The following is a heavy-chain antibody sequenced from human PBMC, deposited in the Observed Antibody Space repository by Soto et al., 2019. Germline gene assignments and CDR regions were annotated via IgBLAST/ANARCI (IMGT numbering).Heavy chain of an antibody. V-gene: IGHV3-33*01. Sequence: QVQLVESGGGVVQPGRSLRLSCAASGFTFSDYAMHWVRQAPGKGLEWVAVIWFDGSKKYFADSVKGRFTVSRDNSKNTLYLQINSLRADDTAVYYCARPGYSSSWDTPVYNYYYMDVWGKGTTVTVSS. J-gene: IGHJ6*03. D-gene: IGHD6-13*01. CDR2: IWFDGSKK. CDR3: ARPGYSSSWDTPVYNYYYMDV. CDR1: GFTFSDYA.